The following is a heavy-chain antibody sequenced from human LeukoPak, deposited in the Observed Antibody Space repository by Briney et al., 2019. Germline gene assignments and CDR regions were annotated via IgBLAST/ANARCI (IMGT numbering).Heavy chain of an antibody. Sequence: PSETLSLTCTVSGGSISSYYWSWIRQPPGKGVEWIGEINHSGSTNYNPSLKSRVTISVDTSKNQFSLKLSSVTAADTAVYYCARSPYDWYFDLWGRGTLVTVSS. J-gene: IGHJ2*01. D-gene: IGHD3-10*01. CDR3: ARSPYDWYFDL. V-gene: IGHV4-34*01. CDR2: INHSGST. CDR1: GGSISSYY.